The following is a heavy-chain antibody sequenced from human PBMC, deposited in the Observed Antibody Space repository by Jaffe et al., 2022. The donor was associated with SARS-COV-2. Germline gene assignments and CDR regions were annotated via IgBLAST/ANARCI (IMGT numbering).Heavy chain of an antibody. CDR2: ITNGGGGGR. D-gene: IGHD3-22*01. CDR3: AKARGGPFSSWFFDY. V-gene: IGHV3-23*01. Sequence: EVQLLESGGGLVQPGGSLRLSCAASGFTFSGYAMNWVRQAPGKGLEWVSTITNGGGGGRYFADSVKGRFTISRDNSKNTLYLQMNSLRAEDTAMYYCAKARGGPFSSWFFDYWGQGTLVTVSS. J-gene: IGHJ4*02. CDR1: GFTFSGYA.